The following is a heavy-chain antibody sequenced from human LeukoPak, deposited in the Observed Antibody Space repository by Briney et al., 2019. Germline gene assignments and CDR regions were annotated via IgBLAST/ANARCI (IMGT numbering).Heavy chain of an antibody. J-gene: IGHJ4*02. CDR3: AKDREGGL. V-gene: IGHV3-53*01. Sequence: GGSLRLSCAASGFTFSDAWMSWVRQAPGKGLEWVSVIYSGGSTYYADSVKGRFTISRDNSKNTLYLQMNSLRAEDTAMYYCAKDREGGLWGQGTLVTVSP. CDR2: IYSGGST. CDR1: GFTFSDAW. D-gene: IGHD3-16*01.